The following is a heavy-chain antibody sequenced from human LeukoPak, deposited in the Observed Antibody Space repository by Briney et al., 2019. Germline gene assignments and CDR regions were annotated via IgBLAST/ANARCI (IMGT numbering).Heavy chain of an antibody. V-gene: IGHV3-53*01. J-gene: IGHJ4*02. CDR2: IYSGGTT. Sequence: GGSLRLSCAASGFTVSSNYMNWVRQAPGKGLEWVSVIYSGGTTYYADSVKGRFTISRDSSKNTVYLQMNSLRAEDTAIYYCAKADGSYKTLIDYWGQGTLVTVSS. D-gene: IGHD3-10*01. CDR1: GFTVSSNY. CDR3: AKADGSYKTLIDY.